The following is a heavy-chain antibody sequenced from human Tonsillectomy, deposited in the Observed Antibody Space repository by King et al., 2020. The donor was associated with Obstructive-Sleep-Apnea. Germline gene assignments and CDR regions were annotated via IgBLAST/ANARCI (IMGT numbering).Heavy chain of an antibody. D-gene: IGHD4-17*01. J-gene: IGHJ1*01. V-gene: IGHV3-30*04. CDR3: ARVRDAGHYSGAPYFPY. CDR1: GFIFSSYA. CDR2: ISYDGNNE. Sequence: HVQLVESGGGVVQPGTSLRLSCAASGFIFSSYAMHWVRQAPGEGLEWVALISYDGNNEYYADSVKGRFSISRDNSKNTLNLQMNSLRAEDTAVYFCARVRDAGHYSGAPYFPYWGQGTRVTVSS.